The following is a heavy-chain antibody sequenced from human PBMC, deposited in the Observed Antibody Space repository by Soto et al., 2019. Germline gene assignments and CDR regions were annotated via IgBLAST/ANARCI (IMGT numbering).Heavy chain of an antibody. V-gene: IGHV6-1*01. CDR2: TYYRSKWNS. Sequence: QVQLHQSGPGLVKPSQTLSLTCAISGDSVSRTSVAWIWIRQSPSRGLEWLGRTYYRSKWNSDYAVSVRGRITINPDTSKSQFSLQLNSVTPEDTAVYYCVRGQFSAFDCWGQGTLVTVSS. CDR3: VRGQFSAFDC. J-gene: IGHJ4*02. CDR1: GDSVSRTSVA.